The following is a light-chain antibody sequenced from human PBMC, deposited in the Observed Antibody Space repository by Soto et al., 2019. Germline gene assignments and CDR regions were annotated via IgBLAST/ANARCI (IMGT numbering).Light chain of an antibody. CDR1: SSDVGGYNY. Sequence: QSVLTQPASVSGSPGRSITISCTGTSSDVGGYNYVSWYQQHPGKAPKLMIYEVSNRPSGVSNHFSGSKSGNTASLTISGLQAEDEADYYCSSYTSSSPLYVFGTGTKVTVL. V-gene: IGLV2-14*01. J-gene: IGLJ1*01. CDR2: EVS. CDR3: SSYTSSSPLYV.